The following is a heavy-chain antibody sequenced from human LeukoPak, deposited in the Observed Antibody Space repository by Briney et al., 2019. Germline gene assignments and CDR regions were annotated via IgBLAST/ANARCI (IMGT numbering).Heavy chain of an antibody. Sequence: GASVKVSCKASGGRFSDYTITWVRQIPGQGLEWMGRITPMFGMADYAQKFHDRVTITADKSTTTAYMDLSGLRFEDTAVYYCAGGGRDDFNSWFDPWGQGTLVTVSS. D-gene: IGHD5-24*01. CDR2: ITPMFGMA. J-gene: IGHJ5*02. CDR3: AGGGRDDFNSWFDP. V-gene: IGHV1-69*02. CDR1: GGRFSDYT.